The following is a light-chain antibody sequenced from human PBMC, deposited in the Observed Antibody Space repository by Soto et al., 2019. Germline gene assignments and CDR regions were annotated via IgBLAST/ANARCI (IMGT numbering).Light chain of an antibody. V-gene: IGLV2-14*01. CDR2: EVS. J-gene: IGLJ2*01. Sequence: QLVLTQPASVSGSPGQSITISCTGTSSDVGDYKYVSWYQQHPGKAPKLMIYEVSNRPSGVSNRFSGSKSGSTASLIISGLQAEDEADYYCSSYTSSSTLVFGGGTKLTVL. CDR1: SSDVGDYKY. CDR3: SSYTSSSTLV.